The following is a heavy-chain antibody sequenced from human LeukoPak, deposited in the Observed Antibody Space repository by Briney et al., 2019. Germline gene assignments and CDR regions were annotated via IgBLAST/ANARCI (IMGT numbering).Heavy chain of an antibody. CDR2: IWYDGSNK. Sequence: GGSLRLSCVASGFTFSSYGMPWVRQAPGKGLEWVAVIWYDGSNKYYADSVKGRFTISRDNSKNTLYLQMNSLRAEDTAVYYCASEGYSYGYDYWGQGTLVTVSS. CDR1: GFTFSSYG. CDR3: ASEGYSYGYDY. J-gene: IGHJ4*02. V-gene: IGHV3-33*01. D-gene: IGHD5-18*01.